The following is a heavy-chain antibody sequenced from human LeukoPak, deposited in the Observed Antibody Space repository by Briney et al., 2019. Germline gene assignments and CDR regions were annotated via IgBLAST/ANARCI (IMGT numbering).Heavy chain of an antibody. CDR3: ARGSTGIATIRNDY. CDR1: GFTFSSYR. Sequence: GGCLRLFCAVSGFTFSSYRMNWVRQAPGKGLEWGSSIRSSSTYIYYAESVKGRFTISRDNAKNSLYLHKNSLRAEDTAVYYCARGSTGIATIRNDYWGQGTLVTVSS. CDR2: IRSSSTYI. D-gene: IGHD6-13*01. J-gene: IGHJ4*02. V-gene: IGHV3-21*01.